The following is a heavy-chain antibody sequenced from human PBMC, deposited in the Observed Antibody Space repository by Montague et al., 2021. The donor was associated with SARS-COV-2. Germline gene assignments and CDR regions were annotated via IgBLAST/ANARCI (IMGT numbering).Heavy chain of an antibody. CDR1: GGSFSGYY. CDR2: INHSGST. CDR3: ASPPFGVAPYYFDY. J-gene: IGHJ4*02. D-gene: IGHD3-3*01. Sequence: SETLSLTCAVYGGSFSGYYWSWIRQPPGKGLEWIGEINHSGSTNYNPSLKSRVTISVDTSKNQFSLKLSSVTAADTAVYYCASPPFGVAPYYFDYWGQGTLVTASS. V-gene: IGHV4-34*01.